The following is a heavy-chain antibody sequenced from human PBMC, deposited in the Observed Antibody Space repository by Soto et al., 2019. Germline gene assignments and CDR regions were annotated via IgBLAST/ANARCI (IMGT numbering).Heavy chain of an antibody. CDR2: IYVTGAV. D-gene: IGHD2-21*01. V-gene: IGHV4-31*03. CDR1: GAAPNSGNYY. CDR3: ARLRIATNNYKWFDP. Sequence: SETLSLTCSVSGAAPNSGNYYWSWIRQVPGKGLEWIGHIYVTGAVDYNPSLRDRITISQDTSERQFSPNLRLVTAADTAVYYCARLRIATNNYKWFDPWGQGTLVTVSS. J-gene: IGHJ5*02.